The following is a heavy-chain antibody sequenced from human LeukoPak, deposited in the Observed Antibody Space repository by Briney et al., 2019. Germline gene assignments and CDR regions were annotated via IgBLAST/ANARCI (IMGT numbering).Heavy chain of an antibody. CDR1: GFTFSSYW. D-gene: IGHD2-15*01. V-gene: IGHV3-7*01. Sequence: GGSLRLSCAASGFTFSSYWMSWVRQAPGKGLEWVANIKQDGSGKYYVDSVKGRFTISRDNAKNSLYLQMNSLRAEDTAVYYCARDREIKLLLYYYYYGMDVWGQGTTVTVSS. CDR2: IKQDGSGK. CDR3: ARDREIKLLLYYYYYGMDV. J-gene: IGHJ6*02.